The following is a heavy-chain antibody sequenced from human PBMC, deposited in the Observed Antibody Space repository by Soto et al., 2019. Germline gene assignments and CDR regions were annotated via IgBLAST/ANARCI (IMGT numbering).Heavy chain of an antibody. CDR1: GYTFTSYA. V-gene: IGHV1-3*01. CDR2: INAGNGNT. CDR3: ARGRGTFWSGYYSFAFDI. Sequence: ASVKVSCKASGYTFTSYAMHWVRQAPGQRLEWMGWINAGNGNTKYSQKFQGRVTITRDTSASTAYMELSSLRSEDTAVYYCARGRGTFWSGYYSFAFDIWGQGTMVTGSS. J-gene: IGHJ3*02. D-gene: IGHD3-3*01.